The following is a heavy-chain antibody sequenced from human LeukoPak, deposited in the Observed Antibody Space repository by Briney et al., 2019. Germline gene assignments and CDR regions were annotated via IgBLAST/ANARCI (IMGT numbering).Heavy chain of an antibody. V-gene: IGHV3-30-3*01. CDR3: ARGWLGYTDGDAFDI. CDR1: GFTFSSYA. Sequence: GGSLRLSCAASGFTFSSYAMHWVRQAPGKGLEWVAVISYDGSNKYYADSVKGRFTISRDNSKNTLYLQMNSLRAEDTAVYYCARGWLGYTDGDAFDIWGQGTMVTVSS. J-gene: IGHJ3*02. CDR2: ISYDGSNK. D-gene: IGHD6-13*01.